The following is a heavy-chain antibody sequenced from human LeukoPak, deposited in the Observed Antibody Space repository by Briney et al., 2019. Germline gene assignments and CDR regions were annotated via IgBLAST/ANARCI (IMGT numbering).Heavy chain of an antibody. CDR3: AKAPNKGLGYSLDY. CDR2: ISGSGGST. D-gene: IGHD2-15*01. V-gene: IGHV3-23*01. J-gene: IGHJ4*02. CDR1: GFTFSSYA. Sequence: GGPLRLSCAASGFTFSSYAMSWVRQAPGKGLEWVSAISGSGGSTYYADSVKGRFTISRDNSKNTLYLQVNSLRAEDTAVYYCAKAPNKGLGYSLDYWGKGTLFTFSS.